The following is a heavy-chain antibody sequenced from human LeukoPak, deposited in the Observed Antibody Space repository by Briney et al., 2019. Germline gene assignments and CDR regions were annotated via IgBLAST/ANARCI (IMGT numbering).Heavy chain of an antibody. J-gene: IGHJ6*03. V-gene: IGHV3-30*02. CDR2: IRFDGSYN. D-gene: IGHD2-15*01. Sequence: GGSLRLSCAASGFTFSSYGMHWVRQAPGKGLEWVAFIRFDGSYNSYSDSVKGRFTISRYNSKNTLYLQMNSLRAEDTAVYYCAKVRLGYCSGGSCSRGGTSMDVWGRGTTVTISS. CDR1: GFTFSSYG. CDR3: AKVRLGYCSGGSCSRGGTSMDV.